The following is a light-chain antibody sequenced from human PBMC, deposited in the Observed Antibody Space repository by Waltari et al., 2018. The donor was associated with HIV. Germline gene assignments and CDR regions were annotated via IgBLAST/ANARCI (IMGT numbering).Light chain of an antibody. J-gene: IGKJ4*01. V-gene: IGKV3-11*01. CDR1: QSVANS. CDR3: QQSYNSLT. CDR2: DTS. Sequence: VLTQSPATLSLSPGERATLSCRASQSVANSLAWYQQRRGQSPRLLIYDTSIRATGVPARFSGSASGTDFTLTISSLEPEDFAVYYCQQSYNSLTFGGGTKVEIK.